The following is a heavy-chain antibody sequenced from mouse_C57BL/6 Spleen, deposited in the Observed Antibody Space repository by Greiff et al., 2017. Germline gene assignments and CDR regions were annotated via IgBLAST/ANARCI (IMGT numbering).Heavy chain of an antibody. CDR3: ARRDGSSHYAMDD. D-gene: IGHD1-1*01. V-gene: IGHV1-52*01. CDR1: GYTFTSYW. CDR2: IDPSDSET. Sequence: QVQLQQPGAELVRPGSSVKLSCKASGYTFTSYWMHWVKQRPIQGLEWIGNIDPSDSETNYNQKFKDKATLTVDKSSSTAYMQLSSLTSEDSAVSYCARRDGSSHYAMDDWGQGTSVTVSS. J-gene: IGHJ4*01.